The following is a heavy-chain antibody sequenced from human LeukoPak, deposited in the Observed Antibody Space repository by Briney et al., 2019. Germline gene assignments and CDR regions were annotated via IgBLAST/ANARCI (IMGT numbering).Heavy chain of an antibody. Sequence: GGSLRLSCEASGFTFSSYAMNWVRQAPGKGLEWVSAISGGGGNTYYADSVKGRFTISRDNSKNTLYLQLNSLRAEDTAVYYCARELSIAARRGAFDIWGQGTMVTVSS. J-gene: IGHJ3*02. D-gene: IGHD6-6*01. CDR2: ISGGGGNT. CDR3: ARELSIAARRGAFDI. CDR1: GFTFSSYA. V-gene: IGHV3-23*01.